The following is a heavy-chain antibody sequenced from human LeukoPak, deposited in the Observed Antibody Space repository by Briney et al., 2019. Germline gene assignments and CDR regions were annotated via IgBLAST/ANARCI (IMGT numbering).Heavy chain of an antibody. CDR1: GFSFSSYW. D-gene: IGHD3-3*01. J-gene: IGHJ3*01. Sequence: GGSLRLSCAASGFSFSSYWMHWVRQAPGKGLVWVARIKSDGSSTIYADSVKGRFTISRDNAKNTLYLQMNSLRAEDTAVYYCARGLTIFGVVNDAFDFWGQGTMVTVSS. CDR2: IKSDGSST. CDR3: ARGLTIFGVVNDAFDF. V-gene: IGHV3-74*01.